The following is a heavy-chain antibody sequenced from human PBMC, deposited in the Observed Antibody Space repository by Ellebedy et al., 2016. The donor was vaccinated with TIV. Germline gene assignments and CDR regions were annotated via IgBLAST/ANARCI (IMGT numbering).Heavy chain of an antibody. CDR2: ISAYNGNT. CDR3: ARAGATVTTQDLDY. Sequence: ASVKVSXXASGYPFTSYGISWVRQAPGQGLEWMGWISAYNGNTNYAQKLQGRVTMTTDTSTSTAYMELRSLRSDDTAVYYCARAGATVTTQDLDYWGQGTLVTVSS. CDR1: GYPFTSYG. V-gene: IGHV1-18*01. D-gene: IGHD4-11*01. J-gene: IGHJ4*02.